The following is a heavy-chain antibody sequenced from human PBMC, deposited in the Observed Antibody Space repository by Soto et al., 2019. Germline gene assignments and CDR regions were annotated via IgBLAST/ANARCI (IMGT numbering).Heavy chain of an antibody. J-gene: IGHJ4*02. CDR3: ARDLVVVAATAHFDY. CDR1: GYTFTGYY. Sequence: VASVKVSCKASGYTFTGYYMHWVRQAPGQGLEWMGWINPNSGGTNYAQKFQGRVTMTRDTSISTAYMELSRLRSDDTAVYYCARDLVVVAATAHFDYWGQGTLVTVSS. CDR2: INPNSGGT. D-gene: IGHD2-15*01. V-gene: IGHV1-2*02.